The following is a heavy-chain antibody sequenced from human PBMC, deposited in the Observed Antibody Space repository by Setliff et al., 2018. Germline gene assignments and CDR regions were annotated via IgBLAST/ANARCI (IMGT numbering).Heavy chain of an antibody. D-gene: IGHD3-9*01. V-gene: IGHV4-39*02. Sequence: PSETLSLTCTVSGGPISSSNYYWGWIRQPPGKGLEWLGSINYRGSTHDNPSLRSRVTMSVDTSKSHFSLTLRSLTAADTAVYYCARLPKIVTGYYGSHYYYYMDVWGKGTTVTVSS. J-gene: IGHJ6*03. CDR3: ARLPKIVTGYYGSHYYYYMDV. CDR1: GGPISSSNYY. CDR2: INYRGST.